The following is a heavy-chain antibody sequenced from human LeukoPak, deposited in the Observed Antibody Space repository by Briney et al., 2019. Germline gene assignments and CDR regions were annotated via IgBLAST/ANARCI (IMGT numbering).Heavy chain of an antibody. J-gene: IGHJ4*02. D-gene: IGHD6-19*01. CDR1: GGSISSSSYY. Sequence: SETLSLTCTVSGGSISSSSYYWGWIRQPPGKGLEWIGSIYYSWSTYYNPSLKSRVTISVDTSKNQFSLKLSSVTAADTAVYYCARKRYSSGWSFDYWGQGTLVTVSS. CDR3: ARKRYSSGWSFDY. CDR2: IYYSWST. V-gene: IGHV4-39*07.